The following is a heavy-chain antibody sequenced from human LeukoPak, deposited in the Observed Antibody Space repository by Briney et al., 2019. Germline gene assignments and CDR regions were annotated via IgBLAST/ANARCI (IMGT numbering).Heavy chain of an antibody. CDR2: IYYSGST. V-gene: IGHV4-30-4*01. CDR1: GGSISSGDYY. J-gene: IGHJ4*02. CDR3: ASSTIAVAGTGSDYLSFGY. Sequence: SSQTLSLTCTVSGGSISSGDYYWSWIRQPPGKGLEWIGYIYYSGSTYYNPSLKSRVTISVDTSKNQFSLKLSSVTAADTAVYYCASSTIAVAGTGSDYLSFGYWGQGTLVTVSS. D-gene: IGHD6-19*01.